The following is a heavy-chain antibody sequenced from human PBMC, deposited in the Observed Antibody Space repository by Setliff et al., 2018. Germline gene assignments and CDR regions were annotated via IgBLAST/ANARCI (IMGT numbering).Heavy chain of an antibody. CDR2: IGGRGIST. J-gene: IGHJ4*02. CDR3: SRDLQGSGDYVVDY. CDR1: GFTFSSYA. D-gene: IGHD4-17*01. Sequence: PGGSLRLSCAASGFTFSSYAMNWVRQAPGKGLEWVSGIGGRGISTYYADSVKGRFIISRDNSENTLYLQMNSLRVEDTAVYYCSRDLQGSGDYVVDYWGQGTLVTVSS. V-gene: IGHV3-23*01.